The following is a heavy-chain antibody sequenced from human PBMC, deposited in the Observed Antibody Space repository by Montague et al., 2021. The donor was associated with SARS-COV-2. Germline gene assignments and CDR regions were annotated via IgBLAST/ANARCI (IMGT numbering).Heavy chain of an antibody. J-gene: IGHJ6*02. CDR2: LAWDDDK. V-gene: IGHV2-70*11. CDR3: ARIPYGILTVIIYGMDG. CDR1: GFSLSTSGMC. Sequence: PALVKPTQTLTLTCSFSGFSLSTSGMCVSWIRQPPGKALEWLARLAWDDDKYYSTSLKTRLTISKDTSKNQVVLTMTNMDPADTATYYCARIPYGILTVIIYGMDGWGQGTTVTVSS. D-gene: IGHD3-9*01.